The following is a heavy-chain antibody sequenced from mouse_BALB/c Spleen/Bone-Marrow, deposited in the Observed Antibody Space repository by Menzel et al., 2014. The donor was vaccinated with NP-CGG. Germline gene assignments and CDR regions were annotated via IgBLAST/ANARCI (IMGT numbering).Heavy chain of an antibody. J-gene: IGHJ2*01. CDR3: ARWDYGNRGEFYFDY. D-gene: IGHD1-1*01. CDR2: IWPGDGDT. V-gene: IGHV1-80*01. Sequence: QVQLQQTGAGLVWPGSSEMISCKASGYEFSSYWMNWVKQRPGQGLEWIGQIWPGDGDTNYNGKFKGKATLTADKSSSTTYMQLSSLTSEDSAVYFCARWDYGNRGEFYFDYWSQGPPRTASS. CDR1: GYEFSSYW.